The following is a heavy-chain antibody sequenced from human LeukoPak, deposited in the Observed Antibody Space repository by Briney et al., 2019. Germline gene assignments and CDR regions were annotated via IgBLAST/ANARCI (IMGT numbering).Heavy chain of an antibody. J-gene: IGHJ3*02. CDR1: GFTFSSYG. V-gene: IGHV3-30*02. CDR2: IRYDGSNK. CDR3: AKDSDSSGYYLDAFDI. Sequence: VGSLRLSCAASGFTFSSYGMHWVRQAPGKGLEWVAFIRYDGSNKYYADSVKGRFAISRDNSKNTLYLQMNSLRAEDTAVYYCAKDSDSSGYYLDAFDIWGQGTMVTVSS. D-gene: IGHD3-22*01.